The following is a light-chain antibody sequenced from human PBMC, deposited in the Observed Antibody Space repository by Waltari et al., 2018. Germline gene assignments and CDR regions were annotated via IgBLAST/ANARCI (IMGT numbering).Light chain of an antibody. CDR2: AAS. CDR1: QSISSY. Sequence: DIQMTQSPSSLSASVGERVTITCRESQSISSYLNWYQQKPGKAPKLLIYAASSLQSGVPSRFSGSGSGTDFTLTISSLQPEDFATYYCQQSYSTPLYTFGQGTKLEIK. CDR3: QQSYSTPLYT. J-gene: IGKJ2*01. V-gene: IGKV1-39*01.